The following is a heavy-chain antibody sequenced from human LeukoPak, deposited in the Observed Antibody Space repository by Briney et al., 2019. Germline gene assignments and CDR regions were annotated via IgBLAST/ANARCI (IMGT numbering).Heavy chain of an antibody. Sequence: GASVKVSCKASGYTFTGYHIHWVRQAPGQGRAWMGWINPNSGGANSAQKFLGTVSMTRDTSISTVYMDLTSLRSDDTAVYYCARDSGSSGWDPTSFLDYWGRGTVVTVSS. D-gene: IGHD6-19*01. V-gene: IGHV1-2*02. J-gene: IGHJ4*02. CDR2: INPNSGGA. CDR3: ARDSGSSGWDPTSFLDY. CDR1: GYTFTGYH.